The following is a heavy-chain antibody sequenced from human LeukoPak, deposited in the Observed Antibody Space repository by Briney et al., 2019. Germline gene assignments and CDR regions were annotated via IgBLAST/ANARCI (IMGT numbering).Heavy chain of an antibody. D-gene: IGHD3-16*01. V-gene: IGHV4-39*01. CDR2: IYYSGST. J-gene: IGHJ4*02. CDR1: GGSISSTSYY. CDR3: ARRGRSGSPFDY. Sequence: SETLSLTCSVSGGSISSTSYYWGWIRQPPGKGLELIGSIYYSGSTYYSPSLKSRVTISVDTSNNQFSLTLSSVTAADTAVYYCARRGRSGSPFDYWGQGTLVAVSS.